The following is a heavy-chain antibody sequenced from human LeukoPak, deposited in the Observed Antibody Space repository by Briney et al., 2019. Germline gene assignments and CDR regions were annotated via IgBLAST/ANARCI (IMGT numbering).Heavy chain of an antibody. CDR3: ARATPGGLHGYSFDY. CDR2: MNPNSGNT. D-gene: IGHD5-24*01. CDR1: GYTFKNYD. V-gene: IGHV1-8*02. Sequence: ASVKVSCKASGYTFKNYDINWVRQATGQGLEWMGWMNPNSGNTGFAQKFQDRVSMTRDTSINTAYMELASLRSGDTAVYYCARATPGGLHGYSFDYWGQGTVVTVYS. J-gene: IGHJ4*02.